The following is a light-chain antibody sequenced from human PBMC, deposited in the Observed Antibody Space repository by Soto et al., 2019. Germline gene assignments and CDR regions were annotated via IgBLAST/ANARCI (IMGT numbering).Light chain of an antibody. V-gene: IGKV1-5*01. CDR1: QSISSW. Sequence: DIQMTQSPSTLSASVGDRVTITCRASQSISSWLAWYQQKPGKAPKPLIYDASSLESGVPSRFSGSGSGTEFTLTISSLQPDDFATYYCQQYGSYSLYTFGQGTKLEIK. CDR3: QQYGSYSLYT. J-gene: IGKJ2*01. CDR2: DAS.